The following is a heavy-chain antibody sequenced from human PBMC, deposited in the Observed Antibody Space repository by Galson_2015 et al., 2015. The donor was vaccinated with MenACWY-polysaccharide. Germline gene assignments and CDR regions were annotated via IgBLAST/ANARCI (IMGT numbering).Heavy chain of an antibody. V-gene: IGHV3-74*01. D-gene: IGHD2-15*01. CDR2: INADGSAT. CDR1: GCSFSTYW. Sequence: SLRLSCAASGCSFSTYWIHWVRHAPGKGRVWVSRINADGSATDYADSVRGRFTISRDNAKNTLYLEMDSLRAEDTAVYYCTKAGAKYCRGSSCYFNWFDPWGQGTLVTVSS. J-gene: IGHJ5*02. CDR3: TKAGAKYCRGSSCYFNWFDP.